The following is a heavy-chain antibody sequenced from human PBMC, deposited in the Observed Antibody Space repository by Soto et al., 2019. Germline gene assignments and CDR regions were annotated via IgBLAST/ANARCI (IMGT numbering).Heavy chain of an antibody. Sequence: GGSLRLSCAASGFTFSSYAMSWVRQPPGKGLEWVSAISGSGATTYYADSVKGRFTISRDNAKNSLYLQMNSLRAEDTAVYYCARAIFGVVPYGMDVWGQGTTVTVSS. CDR1: GFTFSSYA. CDR3: ARAIFGVVPYGMDV. D-gene: IGHD3-3*01. CDR2: ISGSGATT. V-gene: IGHV3-23*01. J-gene: IGHJ6*02.